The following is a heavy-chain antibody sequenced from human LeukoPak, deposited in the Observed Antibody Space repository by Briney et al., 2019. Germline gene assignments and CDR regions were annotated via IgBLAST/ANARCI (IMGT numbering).Heavy chain of an antibody. CDR2: INHSGST. D-gene: IGHD4-23*01. V-gene: IGHV4-34*01. CDR3: ARAGGPIIGYYYYYYGMDV. J-gene: IGHJ6*02. Sequence: PSETLSLTCAVYGGSFSGYYWSWIRQPPRKGLEWIGEINHSGSTNYNPSLKSRVTISVDTSKNQFSLKLSSVTAADTAVYYCARAGGPIIGYYYYYYGMDVWGQGTTVTVSS. CDR1: GGSFSGYY.